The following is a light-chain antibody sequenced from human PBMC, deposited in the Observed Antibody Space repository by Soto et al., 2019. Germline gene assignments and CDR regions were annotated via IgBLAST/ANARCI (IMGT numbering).Light chain of an antibody. Sequence: EIVLTQSPGTLSLSPGERATLSCRASQSVSSSYLTWYQQKPGQAPRLLIYGASSRATGIPDRFSGSGSGTAFPLTISRLEPEDFAVYYCQQYGSPPPLTFGGGTKVELK. V-gene: IGKV3-20*01. J-gene: IGKJ4*01. CDR1: QSVSSSY. CDR2: GAS. CDR3: QQYGSPPPLT.